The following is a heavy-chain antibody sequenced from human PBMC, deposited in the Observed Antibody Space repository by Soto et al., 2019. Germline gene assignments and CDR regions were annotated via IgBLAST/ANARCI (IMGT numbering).Heavy chain of an antibody. CDR3: AGVSGQALRRAGIGVVSPFFDY. CDR2: IYYSGST. Sequence: SETLSLTCTVSGGSISSGGYYWSWIRQHPGKGLEWIGYIYYSGSTYYNPSLKSRVTISVDTSKNKFSLKLSFVTAADTAVYYCAGVSGQALRRAGIGVVSPFFDYWGQGTLVTVSS. J-gene: IGHJ4*02. CDR1: GGSISSGGYY. D-gene: IGHD3-3*01. V-gene: IGHV4-31*03.